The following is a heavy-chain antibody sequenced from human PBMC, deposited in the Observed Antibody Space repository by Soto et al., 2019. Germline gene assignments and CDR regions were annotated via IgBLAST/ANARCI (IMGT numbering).Heavy chain of an antibody. CDR2: ISAYNGNT. CDR3: ASDSVSGGYSGYSSYLDV. V-gene: IGHV1-18*01. J-gene: IGHJ6*03. CDR1: GYTFTSYV. Sequence: APLKASCKASGYTFTSYVISWVRKATGEGREWMGWISAYNGNTNYAQKLPGRVTMTTDTPTSTAYMELRSLRSDPTAVYYSASDSVSGGYSGYSSYLDVWGNGTTVTVSS. D-gene: IGHD5-12*01.